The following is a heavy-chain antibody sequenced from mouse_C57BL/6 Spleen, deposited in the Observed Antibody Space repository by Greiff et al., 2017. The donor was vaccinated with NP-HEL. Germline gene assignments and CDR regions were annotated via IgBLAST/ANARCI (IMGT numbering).Heavy chain of an antibody. CDR2: ISGGGGNT. CDR1: GFTFSSYT. J-gene: IGHJ3*01. D-gene: IGHD2-4*01. V-gene: IGHV5-9*01. CDR3: ARHGHSYDYDGVTFAY. Sequence: EVKLVESGGGLVKPGGSLKLSCAASGFTFSSYTMSWVRQTPEKRLEWVATISGGGGNTYYPDSVKGRFTISRDNAKNTLYLQMSSLRSEDTALYYCARHGHSYDYDGVTFAYWGQGTLVTVSA.